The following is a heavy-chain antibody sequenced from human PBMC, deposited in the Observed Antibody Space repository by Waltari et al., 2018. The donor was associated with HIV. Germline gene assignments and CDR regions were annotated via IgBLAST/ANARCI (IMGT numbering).Heavy chain of an antibody. V-gene: IGHV1-69*01. CDR2: IIPIFGTA. Sequence: GAEVKKPGSSVKVSCKASGGTFSSYAISWVRQAPGQGLEWMGGIIPIFGTANYAQKFQGRVTITADESTSTAYMELSSLRSEDTAVYYCARDVVVVAATPGYYYYGMDVWGQGTTVTVSS. CDR1: GGTFSSYA. J-gene: IGHJ6*02. D-gene: IGHD2-15*01. CDR3: ARDVVVVAATPGYYYYGMDV.